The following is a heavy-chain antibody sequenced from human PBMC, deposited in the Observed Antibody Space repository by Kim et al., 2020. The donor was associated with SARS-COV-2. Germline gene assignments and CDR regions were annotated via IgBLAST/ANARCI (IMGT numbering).Heavy chain of an antibody. CDR1: GGSFSGYY. CDR2: INHSGST. J-gene: IGHJ6*02. Sequence: SETLSLTCAVYGGSFSGYYWSWIRQPPGKGLEWIGEINHSGSTNYNPSLKSRVTISVDTSKNQFSLKLSSVTAADTAVYYCARTSIRIVYGMDVWGQGTT. CDR3: ARTSIRIVYGMDV. V-gene: IGHV4-34*01. D-gene: IGHD2-15*01.